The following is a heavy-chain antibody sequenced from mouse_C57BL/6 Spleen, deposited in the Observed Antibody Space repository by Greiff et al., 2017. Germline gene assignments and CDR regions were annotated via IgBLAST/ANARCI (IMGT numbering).Heavy chain of an antibody. CDR3: ARLMVEEAMDD. CDR2: INPNDGGT. D-gene: IGHD2-3*01. J-gene: IGHJ4*01. Sequence: EVQLQQSGPELVKPGASVKISCKASGYKFTDYYMHWVKQSHGQSLEWIGEINPNDGGTSYDQKFQGKATLTVDTSSNTAYVELRSLTSEDAAVDDCARLMVEEAMDDWGKGTSVTVSS. CDR1: GYKFTDYY. V-gene: IGHV1-26*01.